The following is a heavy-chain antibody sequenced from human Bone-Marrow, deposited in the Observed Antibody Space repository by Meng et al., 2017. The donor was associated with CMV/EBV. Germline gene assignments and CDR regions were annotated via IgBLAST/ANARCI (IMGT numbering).Heavy chain of an antibody. Sequence: GESLKISCAASGFTFGSYEMNWVRQAPGKGLEWVSYISSSGRTIYYEDSVKGRFTISRDNAKNSLYLQRNSLRAEDTAVYYCAIEVLRGPAAAQYDFWSGYYLDYYGMDVWGQGTMVTVSS. CDR1: GFTFGSYE. D-gene: IGHD3-3*01. CDR2: ISSSGRTI. J-gene: IGHJ6*02. CDR3: AIEVLRGPAAAQYDFWSGYYLDYYGMDV. V-gene: IGHV3-48*03.